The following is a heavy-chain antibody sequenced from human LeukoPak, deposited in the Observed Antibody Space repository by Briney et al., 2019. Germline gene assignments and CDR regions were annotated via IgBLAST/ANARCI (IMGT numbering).Heavy chain of an antibody. D-gene: IGHD4-17*01. Sequence: SGTLSLTCAVSGYSISSGYYWGWIRQPPGKGLEWIGSIYHSGSTYYNPSLKSRVTISVDMSKNQFSLKLSSVTAADTAVYYCASKASDYAFDYWGQGTLVTVSS. J-gene: IGHJ4*02. CDR1: GYSISSGYY. V-gene: IGHV4-38-2*01. CDR3: ASKASDYAFDY. CDR2: IYHSGST.